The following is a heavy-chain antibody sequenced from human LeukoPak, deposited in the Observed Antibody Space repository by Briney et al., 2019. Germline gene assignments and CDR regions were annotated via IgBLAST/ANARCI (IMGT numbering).Heavy chain of an antibody. V-gene: IGHV3-49*04. CDR1: GFTFGDYA. D-gene: IGHD3-22*01. J-gene: IGHJ3*02. CDR3: TRDPPWIYYYDSPDAFDI. CDR2: IRGKAYGGTT. Sequence: GGSLRLSCTASGFTFGDYAMSWVRQAPGKGLEWVGFIRGKAYGGTTEYAASVKGRFTISRDDSKSIAYLQMNSLKTEDTAVYYCTRDPPWIYYYDSPDAFDIRGQGTMVTVSS.